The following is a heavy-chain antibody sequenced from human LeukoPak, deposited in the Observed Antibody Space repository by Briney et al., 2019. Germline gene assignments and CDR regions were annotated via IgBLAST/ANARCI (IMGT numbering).Heavy chain of an antibody. CDR1: GFTFSTYW. CDR3: ASAPFSVFGVVS. CDR2: ISSDGITT. V-gene: IGHV3-74*03. Sequence: PGGSLRLSCAASGFTFSTYWMHWVRQSPGKGLLWVSRISSDGITTTYADSVRGRFTVPRDNAKNTLYLQIKSLRAEDTAIYFCASAPFSVFGVVSWGQGTLVTVSS. D-gene: IGHD3-3*01. J-gene: IGHJ5*02.